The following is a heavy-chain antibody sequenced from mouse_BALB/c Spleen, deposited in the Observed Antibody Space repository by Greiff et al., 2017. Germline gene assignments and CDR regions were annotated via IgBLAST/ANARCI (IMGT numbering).Heavy chain of an antibody. V-gene: IGHV5-12-1*01. Sequence: DVQLVESGGGLVKPGGSLKLSCAASGFAFSSYDMSWVRQTPEKRLEWVAYISSGGGSTYYPDTVKGRFTMSRDNAKNTLYLQMSSLKSEDTAMYYCARHTGYDRAWLAYWGQGTLVTVSA. CDR1: GFAFSSYD. D-gene: IGHD1-2*01. CDR2: ISSGGGST. CDR3: ARHTGYDRAWLAY. J-gene: IGHJ3*01.